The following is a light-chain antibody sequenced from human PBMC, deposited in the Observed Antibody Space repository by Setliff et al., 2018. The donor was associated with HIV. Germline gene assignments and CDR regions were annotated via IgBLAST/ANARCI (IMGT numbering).Light chain of an antibody. V-gene: IGLV2-14*03. Sequence: QSALTQPASVSGSPGQSITISCTGASSDVGGYSFVSWYQQHPGKATKLMIYDVSYRPSGVSDRFSGSKSGNTASLAISGLQAEDEADYYCSSYTSSTPLYVFGTGTRSPS. CDR1: SSDVGGYSF. CDR3: SSYTSSTPLYV. CDR2: DVS. J-gene: IGLJ1*01.